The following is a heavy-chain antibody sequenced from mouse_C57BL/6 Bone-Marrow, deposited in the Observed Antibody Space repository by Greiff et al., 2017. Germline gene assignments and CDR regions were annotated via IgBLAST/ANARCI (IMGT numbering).Heavy chain of an antibody. Sequence: EVQLVESGAELVRPGASVKLSCTASGFNFKDDNMHWVKQRPEQGLEWIGWIDPENGDTEYASKFQGKATITADKSANTAYLQLTSLTSEDTAGYYCTTVVHYWGQGTTLTVSS. CDR2: IDPENGDT. J-gene: IGHJ2*01. V-gene: IGHV14-4*01. CDR1: GFNFKDDN. CDR3: TTVVHY. D-gene: IGHD1-1*01.